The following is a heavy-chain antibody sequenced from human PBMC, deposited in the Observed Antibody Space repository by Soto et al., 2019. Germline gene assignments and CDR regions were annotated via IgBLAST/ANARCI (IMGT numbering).Heavy chain of an antibody. CDR1: GFTFGDYA. V-gene: IGHV3-49*04. CDR2: IRSTKYGATT. Sequence: PGGSLRLSCTASGFTFGDYAVTWVRQAPGKGLEWVGFIRSTKYGATTEYAASVKGRFTISRDDPKNIAYLQMNSLTTEDTALYYCSRDADTEYGGTKDGFDIWGQGTMVTVSS. D-gene: IGHD4-17*01. J-gene: IGHJ3*02. CDR3: SRDADTEYGGTKDGFDI.